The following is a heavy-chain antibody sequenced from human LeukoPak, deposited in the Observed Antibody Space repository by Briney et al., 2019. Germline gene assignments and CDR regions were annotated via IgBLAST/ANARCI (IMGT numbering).Heavy chain of an antibody. J-gene: IGHJ4*02. CDR1: GFTFSGSA. D-gene: IGHD6-19*01. CDR2: IRRKANSYAT. Sequence: PGGSLRLSCAASGFTFSGSAMHWVRQASGKGLEWVGRIRRKANSYATAYAASVKGRFTISRDDSKNTAYLQMNSLRTEDTAVYYCTSLYGSGGETTPFDYWGQGTLVTVSS. V-gene: IGHV3-73*01. CDR3: TSLYGSGGETTPFDY.